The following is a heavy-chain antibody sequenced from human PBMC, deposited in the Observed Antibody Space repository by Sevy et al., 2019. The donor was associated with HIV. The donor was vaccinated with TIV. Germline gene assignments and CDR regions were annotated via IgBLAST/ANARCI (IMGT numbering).Heavy chain of an antibody. CDR2: IWYDGRTK. CDR3: ARDSARVIVPTAGFDS. J-gene: IGHJ5*01. D-gene: IGHD1-1*01. V-gene: IGHV3-33*01. Sequence: GGSLRLSCSASGFTFRSFSMHWVRQAPGKGLEWVAAIWYDGRTKQYADSVKGRFTISRDNSKNTLNLEMISLRAEDTALYFCARDSARVIVPTAGFDSWGQGTVVTVSS. CDR1: GFTFRSFS.